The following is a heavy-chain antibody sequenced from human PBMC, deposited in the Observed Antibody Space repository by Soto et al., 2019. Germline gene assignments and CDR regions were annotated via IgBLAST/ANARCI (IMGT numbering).Heavy chain of an antibody. CDR1: GFSVSSFG. CDR2: VRSDGDTT. J-gene: IGHJ4*02. CDR3: AKGKGVGATPDGANC. V-gene: IGHV3-23*01. D-gene: IGHD1-26*01. Sequence: PGVSMRISCAAAGFSVSSFGITWVRQAPGKGLEWVSGVRSDGDTTYNAESVKGRFTVSRDTSKNTVYLQMNSLRAEDTAVYYCAKGKGVGATPDGANCWGQGTPVTVSS.